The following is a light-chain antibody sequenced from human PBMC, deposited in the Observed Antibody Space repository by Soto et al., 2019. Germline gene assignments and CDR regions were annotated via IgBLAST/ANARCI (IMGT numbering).Light chain of an antibody. CDR1: SGHNTYI. CDR3: ETWYSNTHKV. V-gene: IGLV4-60*02. Sequence: QSVLTQSSSASASLGSSVKLTCILSSGHNTYIIAWHQQQPGKAPRFLMTLDRSGSYNRGSGVPDSFSGSSSGADRYLTISNLQFEDEGDYYCETWYSNTHKVFGGGTKLTVL. CDR2: LDRSGSY. J-gene: IGLJ3*02.